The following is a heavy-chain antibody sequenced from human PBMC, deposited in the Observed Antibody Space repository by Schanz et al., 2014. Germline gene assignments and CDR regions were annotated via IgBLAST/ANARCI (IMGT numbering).Heavy chain of an antibody. CDR1: GFTFSSYA. D-gene: IGHD5-18*01. CDR3: AKDLRYGAAMSLNHLDD. Sequence: EVQLLESGGGLVQPGGSLRLSCAASGFTFSSYAMSWVRQAPGKGLEWVSGISGSGGSTYYADSVKGRFTISRDNSKNTLYLQMNTLRAEDTAVYYCAKDLRYGAAMSLNHLDDWGQGTLVTDSS. V-gene: IGHV3-23*01. J-gene: IGHJ4*02. CDR2: ISGSGGST.